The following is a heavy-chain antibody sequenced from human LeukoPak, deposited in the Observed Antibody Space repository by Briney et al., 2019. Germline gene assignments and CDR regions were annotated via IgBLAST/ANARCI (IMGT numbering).Heavy chain of an antibody. J-gene: IGHJ5*02. CDR2: INHSGST. Sequence: SETLSLTCAVYGGSFSGYYWSWIRQPPGKGLEWIGEINHSGSTNYNPSLKSRVTISVDTSKNQFSLKLSSVTAADTAVYYCARDGVVVVPAAIGGWFDPWGQGTLVTVSS. V-gene: IGHV4-34*01. CDR3: ARDGVVVVPAAIGGWFDP. D-gene: IGHD2-2*02. CDR1: GGSFSGYY.